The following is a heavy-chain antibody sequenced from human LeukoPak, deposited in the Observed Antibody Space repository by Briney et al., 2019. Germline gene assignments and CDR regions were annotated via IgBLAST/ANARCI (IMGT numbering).Heavy chain of an antibody. CDR1: GGSFSGYY. CDR2: INHGGST. D-gene: IGHD5-18*01. Sequence: PSETLSLTCAVYGGSFSGYYWSWIRQPPGKGLEWIGEINHGGSTNYNLSLESRVTISVDTSKNQFSLKLSSVTAADTAVYYCASLTVDTAMVEDYWGQGTLVTVSS. V-gene: IGHV4-34*01. J-gene: IGHJ4*02. CDR3: ASLTVDTAMVEDY.